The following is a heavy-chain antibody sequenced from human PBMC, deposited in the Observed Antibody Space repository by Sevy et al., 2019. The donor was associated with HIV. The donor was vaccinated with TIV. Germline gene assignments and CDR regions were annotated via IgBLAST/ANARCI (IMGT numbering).Heavy chain of an antibody. V-gene: IGHV3-48*01. D-gene: IGHD5-12*01. Sequence: GGSLRLSCAASGFTFSNYNMNWVRQAPGKGLEWASYISSSSNTIYYADSVKGGFTISRDNDKNSLYLEMNSLRTEDTAVYYCAREGGYSDQGMDVWGLGTTVTVSS. CDR1: GFTFSNYN. J-gene: IGHJ6*02. CDR3: AREGGYSDQGMDV. CDR2: ISSSSNTI.